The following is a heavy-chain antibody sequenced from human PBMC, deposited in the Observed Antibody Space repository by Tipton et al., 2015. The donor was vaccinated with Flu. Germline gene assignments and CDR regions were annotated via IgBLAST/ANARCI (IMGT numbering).Heavy chain of an antibody. J-gene: IGHJ4*02. Sequence: GLVKSSETLSLTCTVFGGSISNYYWSWIRQPAGKGLEWIGRLYGSGTTKYNTSLKSRVTMSLDTSKNRFSLNLRSVTVADTAVYYCAREREDGDYADYWGQGTLVTVSS. CDR2: LYGSGTT. CDR1: GGSISNYY. CDR3: AREREDGDYADY. V-gene: IGHV4-4*07. D-gene: IGHD4-17*01.